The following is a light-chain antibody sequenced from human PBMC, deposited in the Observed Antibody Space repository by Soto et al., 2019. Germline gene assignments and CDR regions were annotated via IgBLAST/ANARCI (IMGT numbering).Light chain of an antibody. J-gene: IGKJ2*01. CDR2: EAS. CDR3: QQSYRTPYT. Sequence: DIQMTQSPSSLSASVGDRVTITCRASQGISTYLVWYQQRQGRAPKLLIYEASILLSGVPSRFSGRGSGKDFSLTISSLQPEDFATYYCQQSYRTPYTFGEGTNLETK. CDR1: QGISTY. V-gene: IGKV1-39*01.